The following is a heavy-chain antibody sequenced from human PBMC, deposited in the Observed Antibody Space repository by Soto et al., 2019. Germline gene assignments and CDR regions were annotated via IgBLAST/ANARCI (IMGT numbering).Heavy chain of an antibody. D-gene: IGHD5-12*01. V-gene: IGHV1-18*04. CDR2: IKPDNVDT. CDR1: GYPFSQYG. CDR3: ATAYDSGFDP. Sequence: QLQLVQSGAEVERPGASVRVSCKAYGYPFSQYGISWIRQAPGQGLEWMAWIKPDNVDTNYSQKFQGRFTMTTDTPSNTAYLELRSLRSDDTAGYYCATAYDSGFDPWGQGTLVSVSS. J-gene: IGHJ5*02.